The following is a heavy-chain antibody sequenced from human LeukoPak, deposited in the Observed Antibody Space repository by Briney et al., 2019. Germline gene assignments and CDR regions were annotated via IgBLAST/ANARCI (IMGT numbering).Heavy chain of an antibody. Sequence: SETLSLTCAVYGGSFSGYYWSWIRQPPGKGLERIGEINHSGSTNYNPSLKSRVTISVDTSKNQFSLKLSSVTAADTAVYYCARGQQWLVRIFDYWGQGTLVTVSS. V-gene: IGHV4-34*01. CDR1: GGSFSGYY. D-gene: IGHD6-19*01. J-gene: IGHJ4*02. CDR2: INHSGST. CDR3: ARGQQWLVRIFDY.